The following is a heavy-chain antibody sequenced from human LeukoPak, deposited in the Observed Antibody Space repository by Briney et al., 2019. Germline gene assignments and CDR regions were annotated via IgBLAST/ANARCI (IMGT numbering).Heavy chain of an antibody. Sequence: GGSLRLSCAASGFTVSSNFMSWVRQAPEKGLEWVSVMYSDGSTYYADSVKGRFTISRDNSKNTLFLQMNSLRAEDTAVYYCARPHGGNYWYFDLWGRGTLVTVSS. D-gene: IGHD4-23*01. V-gene: IGHV3-53*01. CDR3: ARPHGGNYWYFDL. CDR1: GFTVSSNF. J-gene: IGHJ2*01. CDR2: MYSDGST.